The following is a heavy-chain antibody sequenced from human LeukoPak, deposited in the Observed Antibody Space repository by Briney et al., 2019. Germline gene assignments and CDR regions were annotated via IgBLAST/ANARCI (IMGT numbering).Heavy chain of an antibody. CDR2: INPNSGGT. V-gene: IGHV1-2*02. D-gene: IGHD1-26*01. J-gene: IGHJ4*02. CDR3: ARDVVGARSIDY. CDR1: GYTFTGYY. Sequence: ASVKVSCKASGYTFTGYYMHWVRQAPGQGLEWMGWINPNSGGTKYAQMFQGRVTMTSDTSISTAYMELSRLRSDDTAVYYCARDVVGARSIDYWGQGTLLTVSS.